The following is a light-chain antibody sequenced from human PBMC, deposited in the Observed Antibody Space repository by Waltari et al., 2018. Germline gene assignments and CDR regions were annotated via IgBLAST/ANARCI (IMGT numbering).Light chain of an antibody. V-gene: IGLV2-14*03. J-gene: IGLJ2*01. CDR3: SSYTSSSALV. CDR1: SSDVGGYNH. Sequence: QSALTQSASVSGSPGQSITISCTGTSSDVGGYNHVSWYQQHPGTAPQLMIYDVTNRPSGVSNRCAGSKSGNTASLTISGLQAEDEADYYCSSYTSSSALVFGGGTKLTVL. CDR2: DVT.